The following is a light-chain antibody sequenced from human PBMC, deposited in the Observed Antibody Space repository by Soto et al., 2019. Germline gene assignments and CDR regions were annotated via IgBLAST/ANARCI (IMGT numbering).Light chain of an antibody. V-gene: IGKV1-39*01. CDR2: AAS. CDR1: PSISSY. J-gene: IGKJ4*01. Sequence: DIQMTQSPSSLSASVGDRVTITCRASPSISSYLNWYQQKPGKAPKLLIYAASSLQSGVPSRFSGSGSGTDFTLTISILQPEDFATYYCQQSYSTPLTFGGGTKVEIK. CDR3: QQSYSTPLT.